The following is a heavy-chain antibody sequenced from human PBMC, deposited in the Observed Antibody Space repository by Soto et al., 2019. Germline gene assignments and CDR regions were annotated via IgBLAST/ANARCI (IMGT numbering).Heavy chain of an antibody. CDR1: GFTFSYHA. J-gene: IGHJ6*02. Sequence: PGGSLRLSCAASGFTFSYHALNWVRQAPGKGLEWVAVISYDGDNKYIAESVKGRFTISRDNSKNTVSLQMNSLRTEDTAMYFRARGTTTSAFSAMDVWGQGTTVTVSS. V-gene: IGHV3-30-3*01. CDR2: ISYDGDNK. CDR3: ARGTTTSAFSAMDV. D-gene: IGHD1-1*01.